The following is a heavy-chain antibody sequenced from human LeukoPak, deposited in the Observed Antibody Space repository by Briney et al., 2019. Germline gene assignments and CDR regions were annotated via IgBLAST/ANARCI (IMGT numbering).Heavy chain of an antibody. J-gene: IGHJ4*02. D-gene: IGHD6-13*01. CDR1: GFTFSSYA. V-gene: IGHV3-23*01. CDR3: AKPRSGIAAPGTPLGY. Sequence: GGSLRLSCAASGFTFSSYAMNWVRQAPGKGLEWVSVISGSGGSTYCADSVKGRFTISRDNSKNTLYLQMNSLRAEDTAVYYCAKPRSGIAAPGTPLGYWGQGTLVTVSS. CDR2: ISGSGGST.